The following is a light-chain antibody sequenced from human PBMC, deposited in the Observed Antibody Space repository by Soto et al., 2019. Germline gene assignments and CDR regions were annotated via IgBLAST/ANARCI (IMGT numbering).Light chain of an antibody. Sequence: SYELTQPPSVSVAPGQTARITCGGKNVGSKSVHWYQQKPGQAPVLVVYDDSDRPSGITERFSGSNSGNTATLTISRVEAGDGADYYCHVWDSGSDHPYVFGNGTKVTV. CDR1: NVGSKS. V-gene: IGLV3-21*02. CDR3: HVWDSGSDHPYV. CDR2: DDS. J-gene: IGLJ1*01.